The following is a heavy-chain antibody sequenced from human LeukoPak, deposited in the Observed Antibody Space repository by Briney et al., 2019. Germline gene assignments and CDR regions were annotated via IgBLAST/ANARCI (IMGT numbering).Heavy chain of an antibody. CDR3: AREGPVSGYGVSGDDY. Sequence: GASVKVSCKASGYTFTSYYMHWVRQAPGQGLEWMGIINPSGGSTSYAQKFQGRVTITADESTSTAYMELSSLRSEDTAVYYCAREGPVSGYGVSGDDYWGQGTLVTVSS. CDR1: GYTFTSYY. V-gene: IGHV1-46*01. J-gene: IGHJ4*02. CDR2: INPSGGST. D-gene: IGHD3-22*01.